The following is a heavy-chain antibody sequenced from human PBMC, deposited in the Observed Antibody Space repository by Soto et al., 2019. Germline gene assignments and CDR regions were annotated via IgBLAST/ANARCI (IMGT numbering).Heavy chain of an antibody. CDR2: ISGSGGGI. D-gene: IGHD2-15*01. V-gene: IGHV3-23*01. J-gene: IGHJ5*02. Sequence: GGSLRLSCTASGFTFSNYGMSWVRQAPGKGLEWVSSISGSGGGIYYADSVRGRFTISRDNSKNTLYLQMNDLRVEDTAVYYCAKNPSLIVVEWFDPWGQGTLVTVS. CDR1: GFTFSNYG. CDR3: AKNPSLIVVEWFDP.